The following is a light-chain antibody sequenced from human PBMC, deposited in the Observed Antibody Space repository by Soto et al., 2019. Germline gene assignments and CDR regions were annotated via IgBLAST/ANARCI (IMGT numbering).Light chain of an antibody. CDR2: KAS. V-gene: IGKV1-5*03. CDR1: QSISSW. CDR3: QQYTNMA. Sequence: DIQMTQSPSTLSASVGDRVTITCRASQSISSWLAWYQQKPGKAPKLLIYKASSLESGVPSRFSGSGSGTEFTLTISSLQPDDFATYYCQQYTNMAFGQGTQVEIK. J-gene: IGKJ1*01.